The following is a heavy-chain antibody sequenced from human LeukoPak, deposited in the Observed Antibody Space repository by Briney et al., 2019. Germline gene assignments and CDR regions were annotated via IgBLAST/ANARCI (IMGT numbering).Heavy chain of an antibody. J-gene: IGHJ4*02. Sequence: GGSLRLSCSTSGFTLGDYAMSRFRQAPGKGLEWVGFIRTKPYGGTTEYAASVRGRFTISRDDSKSITYLQMNSLKPEDTAVYYCTRAGWQLIEVGFDSWGQGTLVTVSS. CDR1: GFTLGDYA. CDR3: TRAGWQLIEVGFDS. D-gene: IGHD1-26*01. CDR2: IRTKPYGGTT. V-gene: IGHV3-49*03.